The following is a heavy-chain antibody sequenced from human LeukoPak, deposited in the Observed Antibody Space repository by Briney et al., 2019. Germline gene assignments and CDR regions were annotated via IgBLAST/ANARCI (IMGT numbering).Heavy chain of an antibody. J-gene: IGHJ4*02. V-gene: IGHV3-21*01. CDR2: ISSSSSYI. CDR1: GFTFSSYS. D-gene: IGHD3-22*01. CDR3: ASSHDSSGND. Sequence: PGGSLRLSCAASGFTFSSYSMNWVRQAPGKGLEWVSSISSSSSYIYYADSVKGRFTISRDNTKNSLYLEMNSLRVDDTALYFCASSHDSSGNDWGQGTMVTVSS.